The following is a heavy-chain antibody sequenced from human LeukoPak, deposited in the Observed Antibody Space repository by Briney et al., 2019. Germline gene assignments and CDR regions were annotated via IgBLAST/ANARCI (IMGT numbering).Heavy chain of an antibody. CDR2: IYYSGST. CDR1: GGSISSSSYY. V-gene: IGHV4-39*01. CDR3: ARTRYYYNSRSYGAPYYFDY. J-gene: IGHJ4*02. D-gene: IGHD3-10*01. Sequence: KPSETLSLTCTVSGGSISSSSYYWGWIRQPPGKGLEWIGSIYYSGSTYYNPSLKSRVTISVDTSKNQFSLKLSFVTAADTAVYYCARTRYYYNSRSYGAPYYFDYWGQGTLVTVSS.